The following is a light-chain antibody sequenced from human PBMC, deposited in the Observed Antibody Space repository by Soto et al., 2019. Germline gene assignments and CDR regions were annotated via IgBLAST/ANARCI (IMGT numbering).Light chain of an antibody. J-gene: IGKJ1*01. CDR3: QQYNSYWT. V-gene: IGKV1-39*01. CDR1: QTISNY. CDR2: AAS. Sequence: DIHMTQSPSSLSAFVGDRVTITCRAGQTISNYVNWYQQKPGKAPKVLIYAASTLQSGVPSRFSGSGSGADFTLTISSLQPEDFATYYCQQYNSYWTFAQGTKVDIK.